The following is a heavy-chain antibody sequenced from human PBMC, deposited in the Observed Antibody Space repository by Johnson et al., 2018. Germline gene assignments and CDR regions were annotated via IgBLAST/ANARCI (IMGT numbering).Heavy chain of an antibody. Sequence: EVQLVESGGGVVQPGRSLRLSCAASGFTFTRYGMHWVRQAPGKGLVWVSSISSSSSYIYYADSVKGRFTISRDNAKNSLYLQMNSLRAEDTAVYYCARVTLGYYYMDVWGKGTTVTVSS. D-gene: IGHD7-27*01. CDR2: ISSSSSYI. V-gene: IGHV3-21*01. J-gene: IGHJ6*03. CDR3: ARVTLGYYYMDV. CDR1: GFTFTRYG.